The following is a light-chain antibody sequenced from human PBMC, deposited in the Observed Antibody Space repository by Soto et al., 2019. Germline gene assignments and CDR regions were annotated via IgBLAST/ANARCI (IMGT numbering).Light chain of an antibody. CDR2: AVS. V-gene: IGKV1-39*01. Sequence: DIQMTQSPSSLYASVGDTITITCRASQRVSTFLNWYQQKPGKAPKFLIYAVSSLQSGVPSRFSGRGSGTEFNLSISGLQPDDFVTYYCQQSYNTPRTVGQGTKVDSK. J-gene: IGKJ1*01. CDR3: QQSYNTPRT. CDR1: QRVSTF.